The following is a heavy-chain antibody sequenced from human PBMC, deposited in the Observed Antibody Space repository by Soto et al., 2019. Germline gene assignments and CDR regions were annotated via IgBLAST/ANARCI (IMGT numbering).Heavy chain of an antibody. J-gene: IGHJ6*02. CDR2: INHSGST. V-gene: IGHV4-34*01. Sequence: SETLSLTCAVYGGSFSGYYWSWIRQPPGKGLEWIGEINHSGSTNYNPPLKSRVTISVDTSKNQFSLKLSSVTAADTAVYYCARLNGYCVSTNCHGYYGLDVWGQGTTVTVSS. CDR1: GGSFSGYY. D-gene: IGHD2-2*03. CDR3: ARLNGYCVSTNCHGYYGLDV.